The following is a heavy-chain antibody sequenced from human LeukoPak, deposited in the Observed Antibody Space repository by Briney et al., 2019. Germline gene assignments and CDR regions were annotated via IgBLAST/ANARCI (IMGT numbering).Heavy chain of an antibody. D-gene: IGHD3-3*01. CDR3: YYDFWSGYLLGQRAAFDI. Sequence: GGSLRLSCAASGFTFSSYAMSWVRQAPGKGLEWVSAISGSGGSTYYADSVKGRFTISRDNSKNTLYLQMNSLRAEDTAVYYCYYDFWSGYLLGQRAAFDIWGQGTMVTVSS. J-gene: IGHJ3*02. CDR2: ISGSGGST. V-gene: IGHV3-23*01. CDR1: GFTFSSYA.